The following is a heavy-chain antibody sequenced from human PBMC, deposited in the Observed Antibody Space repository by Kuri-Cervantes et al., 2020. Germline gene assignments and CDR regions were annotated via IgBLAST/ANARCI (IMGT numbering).Heavy chain of an antibody. Sequence: ASVKVSCKVPGYTLTELSMHWVRQAPGKGLEWMGGFDPEDGETIYAQKFQGRVTMTEDTSTDTAYMELSSLRSEDTAVYYCWVDSSGYYDYWGQGTLVTVSS. CDR2: FDPEDGET. CDR1: GYTLTELS. CDR3: WVDSSGYYDY. D-gene: IGHD3-22*01. V-gene: IGHV1-24*01. J-gene: IGHJ4*02.